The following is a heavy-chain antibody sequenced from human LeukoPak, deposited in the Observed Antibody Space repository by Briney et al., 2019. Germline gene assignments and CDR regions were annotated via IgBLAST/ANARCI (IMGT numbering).Heavy chain of an antibody. D-gene: IGHD5-12*01. CDR2: ISSSGSNK. V-gene: IGHV3-11*04. CDR1: GFTFSDYC. CDR3: ASTRGSYSGYEDFDY. Sequence: GGSLRLSCAASGFTFSDYCMSWIRQAPGKGLEWVSYISSSGSNKFYADSVKGRFTISRDNAKNSLYMQMNSLRAEDTAVYYCASTRGSYSGYEDFDYWGQGTLVTVSS. J-gene: IGHJ4*02.